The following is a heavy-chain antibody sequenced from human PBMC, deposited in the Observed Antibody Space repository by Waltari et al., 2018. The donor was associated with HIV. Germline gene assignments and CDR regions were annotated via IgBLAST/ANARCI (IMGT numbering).Heavy chain of an antibody. CDR1: GGSISSSSYY. CDR2: IYYSGST. Sequence: QLQLQESGPGLVKPSETLSLTCTVSGGSISSSSYYWGWIRQPPGKGLEWIGSIYYSGSTYYNPSLKSRVTISVDTSKNQFSLKLSSVTAADTAVYYCARDGVAVAGTDLDYWGQGTLVTVSS. D-gene: IGHD6-19*01. CDR3: ARDGVAVAGTDLDY. V-gene: IGHV4-39*07. J-gene: IGHJ4*02.